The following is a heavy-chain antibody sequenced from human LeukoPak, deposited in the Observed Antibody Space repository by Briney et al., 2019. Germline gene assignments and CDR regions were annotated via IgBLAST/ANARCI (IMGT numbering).Heavy chain of an antibody. CDR1: GFTFSYAW. J-gene: IGHJ5*02. Sequence: GGSLRLSCAASGFTFSYAWMNWVRQGPGKGLEWVSYISSGSSTINYADSVKGRFTVSRDNAKNSLYLQMNSLRAEDTAVYYCAKELVQHLDPWGQGTLVTVSS. D-gene: IGHD6-13*01. V-gene: IGHV3-48*04. CDR2: ISSGSSTI. CDR3: AKELVQHLDP.